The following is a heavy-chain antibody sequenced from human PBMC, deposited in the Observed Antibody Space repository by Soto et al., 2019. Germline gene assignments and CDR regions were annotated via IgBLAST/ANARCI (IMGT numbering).Heavy chain of an antibody. J-gene: IGHJ4*02. CDR2: ISYDGSDQ. V-gene: IGHV3-30*18. CDR1: GFTFSSYG. D-gene: IGHD3-10*01. Sequence: QVQLVESGGGVVQPGRSLRLSCAASGFTFSSYGMYWVRQAPGTGLEWVARISYDGSDQFYGDAVKCRLTISRDNSKNILYVQMNRLRSEDTAVYYCAKDTGADYWGQGTVVTVSA. CDR3: AKDTGADY.